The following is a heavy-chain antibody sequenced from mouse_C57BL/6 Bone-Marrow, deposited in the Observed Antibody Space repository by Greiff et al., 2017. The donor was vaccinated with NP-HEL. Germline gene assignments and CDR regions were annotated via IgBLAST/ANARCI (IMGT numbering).Heavy chain of an antibody. V-gene: IGHV1-63*01. Sequence: QVQLQQSGAELVRPGTSVKMSCKASGYTFTNYWIGWAKQRPGHGLEWIGDIYPGGGYTNYNEKFKGKATLTADKSSSTAYMQFSSLTSEDSAIYYCARSGEYDAGGFYYAMDYWGQGTSVTVSS. J-gene: IGHJ4*01. CDR3: ARSGEYDAGGFYYAMDY. CDR1: GYTFTNYW. CDR2: IYPGGGYT. D-gene: IGHD2-14*01.